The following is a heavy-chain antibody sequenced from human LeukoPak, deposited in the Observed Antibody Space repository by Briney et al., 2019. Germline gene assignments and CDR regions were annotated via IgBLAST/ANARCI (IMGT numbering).Heavy chain of an antibody. Sequence: ASVKVSCKTSGYTFTDYYMHWMRQAPGQGLEWKGWINPNTGGTSSAQKFQGRVTMSRDTAITTVYMEVSWLTSDDTAIYYCARADRLHGGPYLIGPWGQGTLVTVSS. CDR1: GYTFTDYY. D-gene: IGHD2-21*01. V-gene: IGHV1-2*02. CDR2: INPNTGGT. CDR3: ARADRLHGGPYLIGP. J-gene: IGHJ5*02.